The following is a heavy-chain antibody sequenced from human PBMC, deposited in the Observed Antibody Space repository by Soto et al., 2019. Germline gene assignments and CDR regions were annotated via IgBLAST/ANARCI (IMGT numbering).Heavy chain of an antibody. Sequence: QVQLVQSGAEVKKPGASVKVSCKASGYTFTSYYMHWVRQAPGQGLEWMGIINPSGGSTSYAQKFQGRVTMTRDTSTSTVYMELSSLRSEDMAVYYCARDGGYSKYYYGMDVWGQGTTVTVSS. CDR3: ARDGGYSKYYYGMDV. D-gene: IGHD4-4*01. J-gene: IGHJ6*02. CDR1: GYTFTSYY. CDR2: INPSGGST. V-gene: IGHV1-46*01.